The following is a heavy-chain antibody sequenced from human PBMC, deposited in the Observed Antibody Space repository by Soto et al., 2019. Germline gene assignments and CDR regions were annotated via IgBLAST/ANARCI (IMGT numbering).Heavy chain of an antibody. D-gene: IGHD3-10*02. V-gene: IGHV4-59*01. CDR3: ARGSVRGVHGMDV. Sequence: SETLSLTCTVSGGSISSYYWSWIRQPPGKGLEWIGYIYYSGSTNYNPSLKSRVTISVDTSKNQFSLKLSSVTAADTAVYYCARGSVRGVHGMDVWGQGTTGTVA. CDR2: IYYSGST. J-gene: IGHJ6*02. CDR1: GGSISSYY.